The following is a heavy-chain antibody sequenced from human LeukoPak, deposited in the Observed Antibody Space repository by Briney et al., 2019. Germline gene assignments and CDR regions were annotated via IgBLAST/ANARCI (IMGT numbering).Heavy chain of an antibody. Sequence: GGSLRLSCAASGFLLSNHWMTWVRQAPGKGPEWVANINKDESEKYYVDSVKGRFTISRDTAKNSLYPQMNHLRVEDTALYYCARNNDMDVWGQGTTVIVSS. CDR2: INKDESEK. CDR3: ARNNDMDV. J-gene: IGHJ6*02. D-gene: IGHD1/OR15-1a*01. CDR1: GFLLSNHW. V-gene: IGHV3-7*03.